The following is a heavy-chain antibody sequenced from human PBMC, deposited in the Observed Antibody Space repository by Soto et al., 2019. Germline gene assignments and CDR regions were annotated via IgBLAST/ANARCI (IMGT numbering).Heavy chain of an antibody. CDR3: AKTETFNGYYNALDY. J-gene: IGHJ4*02. CDR2: ISGGGGST. CDR1: GFSFSVYA. D-gene: IGHD3-9*01. Sequence: LRLSCAASGFSFSVYALTRGRLAPGTGLEWVASISGGGGSTYYTDSVKGRFSISRDNSNRVVYLQMGSLTAGDTAVYYCAKTETFNGYYNALDYWGQGARVTVSS. V-gene: IGHV3-23*01.